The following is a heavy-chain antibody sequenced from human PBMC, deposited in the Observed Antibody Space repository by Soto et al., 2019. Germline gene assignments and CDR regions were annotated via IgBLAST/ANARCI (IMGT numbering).Heavy chain of an antibody. D-gene: IGHD2-15*01. CDR2: MTASGGST. CDR3: EKGLGPRFVSGVYHPHYTIPVWAF. CDR1: GFTFSSYS. J-gene: IGHJ6*04. Sequence: GGSLRLSCAAAGFTFSSYSMSWVRQSPGKGLEWVSTMTASGGSTYYADPVKGRFSISRDNSKNTLYLQMSSLRAEDTAVYYCEKGLGPRFVSGVYHPHYTIPVWAFWGNGTTDPVSP. V-gene: IGHV3-23*01.